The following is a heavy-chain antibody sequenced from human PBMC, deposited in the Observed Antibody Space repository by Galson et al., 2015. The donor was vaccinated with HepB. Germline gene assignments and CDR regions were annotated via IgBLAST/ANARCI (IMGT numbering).Heavy chain of an antibody. Sequence: SLRLSCAGSGFTFSSYTMHWVRQTPGKGLEWVSAMTGDGGIAGYADSVRGRFTISRDNSKNTLYLQMNSLRAEDTAVFYCAKGDRDGGYYYLDYWGQGILVTVS. V-gene: IGHV3-23*01. D-gene: IGHD5-24*01. J-gene: IGHJ4*02. CDR2: MTGDGGIA. CDR3: AKGDRDGGYYYLDY. CDR1: GFTFSSYT.